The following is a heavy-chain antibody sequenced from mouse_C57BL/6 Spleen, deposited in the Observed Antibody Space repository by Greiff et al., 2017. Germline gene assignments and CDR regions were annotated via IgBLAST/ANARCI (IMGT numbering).Heavy chain of an antibody. CDR1: GYTFTSYW. V-gene: IGHV1-59*01. CDR2: IDPSDSYT. J-gene: IGHJ2*01. Sequence: QVQLQQPGAELVRPGTSVKLSCKASGYTFTSYWMHWVKQRPGQGLEWIGVIDPSDSYTNYNQKFKGKATLTVDTSSSTAYMQLSSLTSEDSAVYYCASYDWGQGTPRTVSS. CDR3: ASYD. D-gene: IGHD1-1*01.